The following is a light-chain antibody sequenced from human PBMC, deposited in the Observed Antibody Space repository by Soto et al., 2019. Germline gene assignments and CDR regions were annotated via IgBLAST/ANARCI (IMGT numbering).Light chain of an antibody. CDR1: QSVKNN. CDR2: DAS. CDR3: QQYNDWPPWT. Sequence: EIAMTQSPATLSVSPGERATLSCRASQSVKNNLAWYQQKPGQAPRLLIYDASIRATGIPARFSGSGSGTEFTLTISSLQSEDFAVYYCQQYNDWPPWTFAQGTQVEIK. J-gene: IGKJ1*01. V-gene: IGKV3-15*01.